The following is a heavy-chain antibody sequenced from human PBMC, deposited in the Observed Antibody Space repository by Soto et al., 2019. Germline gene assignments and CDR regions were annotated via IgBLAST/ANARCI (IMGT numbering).Heavy chain of an antibody. CDR1: GFSLSTGGLG. Sequence: QITLKESGPTLVKPTQTLTLTCTFSGFSLSTGGLGVGWIRQPPGEALEWLALIYWDDDKRYSPSLRSRLTTTKDTSKNQVVLIMTNMDPVDTATYYCVHSRCGGDCLRSYSSHYYYGMDVWGQGTTVTVSS. CDR2: IYWDDDK. CDR3: VHSRCGGDCLRSYSSHYYYGMDV. V-gene: IGHV2-5*02. J-gene: IGHJ6*02. D-gene: IGHD2-21*02.